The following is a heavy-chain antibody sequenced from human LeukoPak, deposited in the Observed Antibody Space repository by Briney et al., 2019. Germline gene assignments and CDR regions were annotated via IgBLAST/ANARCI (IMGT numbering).Heavy chain of an antibody. J-gene: IGHJ4*02. Sequence: GGSLRLSCAASGFTFSSYAMHWVRQAPGKGLEWVAVISYDGSNKYYADSVKGRFTISRDNSKNTLYLQMNSLRAEDTAVYYCAGGHTRPLHYFDYWGQGTLVTVSS. CDR3: AGGHTRPLHYFDY. CDR1: GFTFSSYA. D-gene: IGHD2-2*01. V-gene: IGHV3-30*04. CDR2: ISYDGSNK.